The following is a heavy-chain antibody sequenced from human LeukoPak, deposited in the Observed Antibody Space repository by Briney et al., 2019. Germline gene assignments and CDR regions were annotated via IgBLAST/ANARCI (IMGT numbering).Heavy chain of an antibody. CDR1: GGSFSGYY. Sequence: SETLSLTCAVYGGSFSGYYWSWIRQPPGKGLEWIGEINQSGSTNYNPSLKSRVTISVDTSKNQFSLKLSSVTAADTAVYYCARHYKLWFGESHDFDYWGQGTLVTVSS. CDR3: ARHYKLWFGESHDFDY. D-gene: IGHD3-10*01. CDR2: INQSGST. V-gene: IGHV4-34*01. J-gene: IGHJ4*02.